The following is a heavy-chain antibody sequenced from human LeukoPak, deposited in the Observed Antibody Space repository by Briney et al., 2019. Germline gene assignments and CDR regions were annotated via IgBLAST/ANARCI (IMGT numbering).Heavy chain of an antibody. CDR3: TTDGSRISDDRGSYVWGSYRYDNWFDP. V-gene: IGHV3-15*01. CDR2: IKSKTDGGTT. J-gene: IGHJ5*02. CDR1: GFTFSSYW. Sequence: PGGSLRLSCAASGFTFSSYWMSWVRQAPGKGLEWVGRIKSKTDGGTTDYAAPVKGRFTISRDDSKNTLYLQMNSLKTEDTAVYYCTTDGSRISDDRGSYVWGSYRYDNWFDPWGQGTLVTVSS. D-gene: IGHD3-16*02.